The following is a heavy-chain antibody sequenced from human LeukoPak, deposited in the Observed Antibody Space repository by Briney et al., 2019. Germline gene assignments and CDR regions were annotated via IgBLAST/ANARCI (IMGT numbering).Heavy chain of an antibody. D-gene: IGHD1-26*01. CDR2: ISGDSSDI. Sequence: GGSLRLSCAASGFTFSNYAMSWVRQAPGKGLEWVSSISGDSSDIYYADSVKGRFTISRDNSKNSLYLQMKSLRAEDTALYYCARRGYHDYSGFDYWGQGTLVIVSS. V-gene: IGHV3-21*01. CDR1: GFTFSNYA. J-gene: IGHJ4*02. CDR3: ARRGYHDYSGFDY.